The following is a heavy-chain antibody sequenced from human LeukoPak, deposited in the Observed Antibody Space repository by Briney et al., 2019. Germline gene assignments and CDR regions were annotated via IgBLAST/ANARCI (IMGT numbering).Heavy chain of an antibody. CDR2: INGDGSGT. V-gene: IGHV3-74*01. CDR1: GFTFSGYW. CDR3: ARDINDY. Sequence: GGSLRLSCAASGFTFSGYWMQWVRQAPGKGLVWVSRINGDGSGTSYADSVKGRFTIPRDNAENTLYLQMNSLRADDTAVYYCARDINDYWGQGTLVTVSS. J-gene: IGHJ4*02.